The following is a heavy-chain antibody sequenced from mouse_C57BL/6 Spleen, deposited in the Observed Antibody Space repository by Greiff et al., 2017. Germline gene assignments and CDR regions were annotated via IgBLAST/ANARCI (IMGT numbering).Heavy chain of an antibody. J-gene: IGHJ4*01. CDR3: ARERTLGFTMAMDY. V-gene: IGHV1-66*01. Sequence: QVQLKESGPELVKPGASVKISCKASGYSFTSYYIHWVKQRPGQGLEWIGWIYPGSGNTKYNEKFKGKATLTADTSSSTAYRQLSSLTSEDSAVYYCARERTLGFTMAMDYWGQGTSVTVSS. CDR2: IYPGSGNT. CDR1: GYSFTSYY. D-gene: IGHD2-12*01.